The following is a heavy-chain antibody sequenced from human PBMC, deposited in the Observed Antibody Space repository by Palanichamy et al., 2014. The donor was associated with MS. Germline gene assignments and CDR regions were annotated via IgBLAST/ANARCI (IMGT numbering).Heavy chain of an antibody. CDR3: VKGDHSGSYYLYFQH. CDR2: ITDNAYST. J-gene: IGHJ1*01. CDR1: GFTFTSFS. D-gene: IGHD1-26*01. Sequence: EVQLVESGGGLVQPGGSLRLSCSASGFTFTSFSMHWVRQAPGKGPEYISAITDNAYSTYYADSVKGRFIISRDNSKNTLHLQMSGLRPDDSAVYYCVKGDHSGSYYLYFQHWGQGTLVTVSS. V-gene: IGHV3-64D*06.